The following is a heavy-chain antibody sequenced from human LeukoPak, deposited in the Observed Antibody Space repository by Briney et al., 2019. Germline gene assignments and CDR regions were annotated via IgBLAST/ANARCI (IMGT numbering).Heavy chain of an antibody. CDR3: ARAGIVGARQAFDI. J-gene: IGHJ3*02. D-gene: IGHD1-26*01. CDR1: GYTFTSYY. V-gene: IGHV1-46*01. Sequence: ASVKVSCKTSGYTFTSYYMHWVRQAPGQGLEWMGIINPSGGSTSYARKFQGRVTMTGDMSTSTVYMELSSLRSEDTAVYYCARAGIVGARQAFDIWGQGTMVTVSS. CDR2: INPSGGST.